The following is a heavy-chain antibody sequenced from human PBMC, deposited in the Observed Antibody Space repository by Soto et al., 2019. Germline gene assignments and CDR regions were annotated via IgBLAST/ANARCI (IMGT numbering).Heavy chain of an antibody. D-gene: IGHD2-2*01. CDR1: GGSISSGPYS. V-gene: IGHV4-39*01. J-gene: IGHJ6*02. CDR2: FHYGETT. Sequence: QLQLQESGPGLVKPSETLSITCTVSGGSISSGPYSWGWIRLPPGEGLEWIATFHYGETTHYTPSLESRVALSVDTSKNQFSLKVTSVTAADTALYYCARQGGYYSSTNCYGYYAMDVWGQGSTVTVSS. CDR3: ARQGGYYSSTNCYGYYAMDV.